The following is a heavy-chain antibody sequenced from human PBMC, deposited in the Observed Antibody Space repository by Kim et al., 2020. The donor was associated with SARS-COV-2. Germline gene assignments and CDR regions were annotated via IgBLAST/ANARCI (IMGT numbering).Heavy chain of an antibody. CDR1: GGSISSGGYY. J-gene: IGHJ4*02. D-gene: IGHD3-3*01. CDR3: ARAGGETYYDFWSGKGRLDY. Sequence: SETLSLTCTVSGGSISSGGYYWSWIRQHPGKGLEWIGYIYYSGSTYYNPSLKSRVTISVDTSKNQFSLKLSSVTAADTAVYYCARAGGETYYDFWSGKGRLDYWGQGTLVTVSS. CDR2: IYYSGST. V-gene: IGHV4-31*03.